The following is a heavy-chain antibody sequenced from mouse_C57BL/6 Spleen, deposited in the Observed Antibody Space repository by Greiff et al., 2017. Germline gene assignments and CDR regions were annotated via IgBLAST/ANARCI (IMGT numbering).Heavy chain of an antibody. CDR2: IYPGSGST. CDR1: GYTFTSYW. J-gene: IGHJ4*01. V-gene: IGHV1-55*01. CDR3: AISGGYDDAMDY. D-gene: IGHD2-2*01. Sequence: QVQLQQPGAELVKPGASVTMSCKASGYTFTSYWITWVKQRPGQGLEWIGDIYPGSGSTNYNEKFKSKATLTVDTSSSTAYMQLSSLTSEDSAVYYCAISGGYDDAMDYWGQGTSVTVSS.